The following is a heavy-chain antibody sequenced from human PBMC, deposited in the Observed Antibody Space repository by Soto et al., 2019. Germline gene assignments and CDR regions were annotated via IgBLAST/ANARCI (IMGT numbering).Heavy chain of an antibody. V-gene: IGHV3-43*01. Sequence: GGSPRLSCAASGFTFDDYTMHWVRQAPGKGLEWVSLISWDGGSTYYADSVKGRFTISRDNSKNSLYLQMNSLRTEDTALYYCAKDMPFTIAAAGRNYYYYGMDVWGQGTTVTVSS. CDR2: ISWDGGST. J-gene: IGHJ6*02. CDR1: GFTFDDYT. D-gene: IGHD6-13*01. CDR3: AKDMPFTIAAAGRNYYYYGMDV.